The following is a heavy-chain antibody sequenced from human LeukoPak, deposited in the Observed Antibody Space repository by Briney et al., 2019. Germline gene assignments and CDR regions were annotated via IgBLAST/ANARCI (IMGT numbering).Heavy chain of an antibody. Sequence: SETLSLTCSVSGYSISTWYYWGWIRQPPGKGLEWMGSIFHNGSTHYNPSLESRVTISLDTSKNQFSLKLSSVTAADTAVYYCASQYSGSYYFDYWGQGTLVTVSS. CDR3: ASQYSGSYYFDY. J-gene: IGHJ4*02. D-gene: IGHD1-26*01. V-gene: IGHV4-38-2*01. CDR1: GYSISTWYY. CDR2: IFHNGST.